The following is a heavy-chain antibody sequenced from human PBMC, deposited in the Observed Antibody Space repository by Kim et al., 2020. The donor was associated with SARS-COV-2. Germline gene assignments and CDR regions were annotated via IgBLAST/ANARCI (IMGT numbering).Heavy chain of an antibody. V-gene: IGHV4-39*07. CDR2: IYYSGST. CDR1: GGSISSSSYY. CDR3: ARVDWDRTVTFGLDV. J-gene: IGHJ6*02. Sequence: SETLSLTCTVSGGSISSSSYYWGWIRQPPGKGLEWIGSIYYSGSTYYNPFLKSRVTISIDTSKNQFSLKLSSVTAADTAVYYCARVDWDRTVTFGLDVWGQGTTVTVSS. D-gene: IGHD4-17*01.